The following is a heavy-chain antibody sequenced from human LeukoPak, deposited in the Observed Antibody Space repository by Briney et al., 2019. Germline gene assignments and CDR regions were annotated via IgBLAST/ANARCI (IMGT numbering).Heavy chain of an antibody. Sequence: ASVKVSCKASGYTFTSYDINWVRQATGQGLEGMGWMNPNSGNTGYAQKFQGRVTMTRNTSISTAYMELSSLRSEDTAVYYCARVVGAVAAYYYYGMDVWGQGTTVTVSS. CDR3: ARVVGAVAAYYYYGMDV. J-gene: IGHJ6*02. CDR2: MNPNSGNT. V-gene: IGHV1-8*01. D-gene: IGHD6-19*01. CDR1: GYTFTSYD.